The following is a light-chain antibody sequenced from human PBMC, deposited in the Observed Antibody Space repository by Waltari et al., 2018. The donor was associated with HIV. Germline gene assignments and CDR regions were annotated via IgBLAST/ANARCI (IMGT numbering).Light chain of an antibody. J-gene: IGLJ3*02. Sequence: SYVLPQSPSVSVDAGQTARITCGGNHIGSQRVPWYQQKHGQAPVLVVYDDRDRASGIPWRFAGSNTGNTATHTSGRVEAGDEHDECCQVWYSSRDHPVSGGGTKLTVL. CDR1: HIGSQR. V-gene: IGLV3-21*02. CDR2: DDR. CDR3: QVWYSSRDHPV.